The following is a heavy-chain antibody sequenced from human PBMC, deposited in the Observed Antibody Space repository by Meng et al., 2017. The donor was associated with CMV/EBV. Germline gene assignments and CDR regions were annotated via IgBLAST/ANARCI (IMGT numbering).Heavy chain of an antibody. CDR2: INSDGSST. Sequence: GESLKISCAASGFTFSSYGMHWVRQAPGKGLVWVSRINSDGSSTSYADSVKGRFTISRDNAKNTLYLQMNSLRAEDTAVYYCARAGKDWVGRTVYYDYWGQGTLVTVSS. V-gene: IGHV3-74*01. J-gene: IGHJ4*02. D-gene: IGHD2-15*01. CDR1: GFTFSSYG. CDR3: ARAGKDWVGRTVYYDY.